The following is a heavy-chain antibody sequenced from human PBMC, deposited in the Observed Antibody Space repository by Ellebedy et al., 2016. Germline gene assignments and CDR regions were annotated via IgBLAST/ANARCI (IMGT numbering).Heavy chain of an antibody. CDR3: SRSMATVLKVYDF. CDR1: GGSISSPNYY. D-gene: IGHD2-8*01. J-gene: IGHJ4*01. V-gene: IGHV4-39*01. Sequence: SETLSLXXTVSGGSISSPNYYWGWIRQPTGKGLQWIGSVYYSGSPYYNPSLKSRVAISVETSKNQFSLMLRSVTAADTAAYYCSRSMATVLKVYDFWGHGTLVTVSS. CDR2: VYYSGSP.